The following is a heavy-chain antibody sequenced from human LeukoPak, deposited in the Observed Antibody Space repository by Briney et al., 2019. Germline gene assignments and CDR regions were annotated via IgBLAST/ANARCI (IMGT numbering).Heavy chain of an antibody. D-gene: IGHD2-21*02. V-gene: IGHV3-30*03. CDR1: GFIFNNYD. J-gene: IGHJ4*02. CDR3: ARDRLNRAYCGSDCYSAAFDY. Sequence: GGSLRLSCATSGFIFNNYDPHWVRQAPGKGLEWLATISRDGKRQFYTDSVKGRFIISRDDSRNTLYLQMNSLRPEDTAVHYCARDRLNRAYCGSDCYSAAFDYWGQGTLVTVSS. CDR2: ISRDGKRQ.